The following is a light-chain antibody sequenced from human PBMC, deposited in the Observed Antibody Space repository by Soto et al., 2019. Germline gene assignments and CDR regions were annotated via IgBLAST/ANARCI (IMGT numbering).Light chain of an antibody. CDR2: DAS. CDR1: QSISTW. CDR3: QQYSTYPWT. V-gene: IGKV1-5*01. Sequence: DIQLTQSPSTLSASVGDRVSITCRASQSISTWLAGYQQKPGKAPKLLIFDASSLESGVSSRFSGRGSGTHLTLTISRLQPDDFAPYYCQQYSTYPWTFGQGAKVEFK. J-gene: IGKJ1*01.